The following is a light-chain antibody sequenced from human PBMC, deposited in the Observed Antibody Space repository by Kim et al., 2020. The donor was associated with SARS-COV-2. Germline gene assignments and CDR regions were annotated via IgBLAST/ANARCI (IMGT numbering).Light chain of an antibody. V-gene: IGKV3-15*01. CDR1: QSLSSD. Sequence: GSPGERATLSCRASQSLSSDLAWYQQRPGQAPRLLIYDASTRATGIPARFSGSGSGTDFSLTISSLQSEDFGIYYCQQYNVWPLTFGGGTKVDIK. CDR2: DAS. J-gene: IGKJ4*01. CDR3: QQYNVWPLT.